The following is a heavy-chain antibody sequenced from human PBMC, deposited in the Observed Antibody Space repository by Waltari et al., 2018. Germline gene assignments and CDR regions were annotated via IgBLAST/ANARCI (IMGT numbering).Heavy chain of an antibody. CDR1: GYSISSGYY. J-gene: IGHJ4*02. D-gene: IGHD1-26*01. Sequence: QVQLQESGPGLVKPSETLSLTCAVSGYSISSGYYWGWIRQPPGKGLEWIGSIYYSGSTYYNPSLKSRVTISVDTSKNQFSLKLSSVTAADTAVYYCARDSDIGRRVVGATTSPFDYWGQGTLVTVSS. CDR2: IYYSGST. V-gene: IGHV4-38-2*02. CDR3: ARDSDIGRRVVGATTSPFDY.